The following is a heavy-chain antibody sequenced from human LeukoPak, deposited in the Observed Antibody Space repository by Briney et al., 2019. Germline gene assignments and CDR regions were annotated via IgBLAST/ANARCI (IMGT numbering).Heavy chain of an antibody. CDR2: INHSGST. Sequence: SETLSLTCAVYGGSFSGYYWSWIRQRPGKGLEWIGEINHSGSTNYNPSLKSRVTISVDTSKNQFSLKLSSVTAADTAVYYCARAQGYSYGYLYDYWGQGTLVTVSS. CDR1: GGSFSGYY. V-gene: IGHV4-34*01. D-gene: IGHD5-18*01. J-gene: IGHJ4*02. CDR3: ARAQGYSYGYLYDY.